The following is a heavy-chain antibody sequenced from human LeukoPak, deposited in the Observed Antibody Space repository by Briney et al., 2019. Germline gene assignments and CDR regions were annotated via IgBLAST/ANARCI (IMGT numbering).Heavy chain of an antibody. CDR3: VRGSGSYYQYYFDW. CDR2: MNPNSGNT. V-gene: IGHV1-8*01. CDR1: KYTFTSYD. D-gene: IGHD3-10*01. Sequence: ASVKVSCKASKYTFTSYDINWVRHATGQGLEWRGWMNPNSGNTGYAQKFQGRVTMTRNTSISTAYMELSSLRSEDTAMYYCVRGSGSYYQYYFDWWGQGTLVTVSS. J-gene: IGHJ4*02.